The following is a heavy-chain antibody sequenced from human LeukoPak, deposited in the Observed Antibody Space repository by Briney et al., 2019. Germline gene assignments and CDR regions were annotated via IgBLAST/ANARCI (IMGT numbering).Heavy chain of an antibody. J-gene: IGHJ4*02. CDR2: IYYSGST. V-gene: IGHV4-39*07. CDR3: AVGSSGGIDY. CDR1: GGSISSSSYY. D-gene: IGHD6-19*01. Sequence: SETLSLTCTVSGGSISSSSYYWGWIRQPPGKGLEWIGSIYYSGSTYYSPSLKSRVTISVDTSKNQFSLKVSSVTAADTAVYYCAVGSSGGIDYWGQGTLVTVSS.